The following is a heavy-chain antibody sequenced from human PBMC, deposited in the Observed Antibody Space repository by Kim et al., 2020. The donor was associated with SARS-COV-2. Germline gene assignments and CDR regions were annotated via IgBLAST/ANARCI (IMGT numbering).Heavy chain of an antibody. Sequence: GGSLRLSCEASGFTFNDAWMSWVRQAPGKGMEWVGRIKSETYGGTTEYATPVKNRFTISRDDSINMVSLQMNSLKTEDTAVYFCTTEFFTYGLNFWGQGNLVTVSS. J-gene: IGHJ4*02. CDR2: IKSETYGGTT. V-gene: IGHV3-15*01. CDR3: TTEFFTYGLNF. D-gene: IGHD3-10*01. CDR1: GFTFNDAW.